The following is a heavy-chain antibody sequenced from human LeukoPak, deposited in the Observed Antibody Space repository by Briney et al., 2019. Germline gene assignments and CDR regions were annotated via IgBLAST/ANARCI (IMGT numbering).Heavy chain of an antibody. Sequence: GGSLRLSCAASGFTFSDYYMSWIRQAPGKGLEWVSAISGSGGSTYYADSVKGRFTISRDNSKNTLYLQMNSLRAEDTAVYYCAKEVVPAAIVYYYGMDVWGQGTTVTVSS. D-gene: IGHD2-2*01. CDR2: ISGSGGST. CDR1: GFTFSDYY. CDR3: AKEVVPAAIVYYYGMDV. V-gene: IGHV3-23*01. J-gene: IGHJ6*02.